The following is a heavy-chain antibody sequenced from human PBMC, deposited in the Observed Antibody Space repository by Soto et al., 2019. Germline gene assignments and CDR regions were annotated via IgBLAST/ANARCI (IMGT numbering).Heavy chain of an antibody. V-gene: IGHV1-18*01. CDR3: ARDAAAGLNDY. CDR1: CYTFTSYG. Sequence: APGEVSCKASCYTFTSYGISWGRQPPGQGLEWMGWISAYNGNTKYAQKFQGRVTMTTDTSTSTAYMEVRSLRSDDTAVYYCARDAAAGLNDYWGQGTLVTVSS. D-gene: IGHD6-13*01. J-gene: IGHJ4*02. CDR2: ISAYNGNT.